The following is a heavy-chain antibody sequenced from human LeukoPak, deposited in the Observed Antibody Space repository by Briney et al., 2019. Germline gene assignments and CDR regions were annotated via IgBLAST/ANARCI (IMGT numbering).Heavy chain of an antibody. CDR1: GYSISSGYY. J-gene: IGHJ5*02. Sequence: ASETLSLTCAVSGYSISSGYYWGWIRQPPGKGLEWIGSIFYSGNTYYNPSLKSRVTISIDTSKNQFSLKLSSVTAADTAVYYCARRHYEMRFDPWGQGTLVTVSS. CDR2: IFYSGNT. V-gene: IGHV4-38-2*01. CDR3: ARRHYEMRFDP. D-gene: IGHD3-3*01.